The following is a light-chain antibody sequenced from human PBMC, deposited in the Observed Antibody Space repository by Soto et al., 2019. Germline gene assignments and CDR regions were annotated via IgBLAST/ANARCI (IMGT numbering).Light chain of an antibody. V-gene: IGKV3-11*01. CDR3: QRRDTWPQI. J-gene: IGKJ3*01. CDR2: VAS. Sequence: DIILTQSPATLSLSPGERATLSCRASRSIGASLAWYQQKPGQAPRLLIYVASRTATDIPARFSGSGSETDFTLTISSLEAEDFAVYYCQRRDTWPQIFGPGTKVEIK. CDR1: RSIGAS.